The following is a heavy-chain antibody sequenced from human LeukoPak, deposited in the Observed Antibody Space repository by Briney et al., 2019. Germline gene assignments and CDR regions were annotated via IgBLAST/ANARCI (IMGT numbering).Heavy chain of an antibody. J-gene: IGHJ4*02. CDR2: IRSKANSYAT. CDR1: GFTFSGSA. D-gene: IGHD6-19*01. CDR3: ARDPVTDSGGIAVAGPPKYYFDY. V-gene: IGHV3-73*01. Sequence: GGSLKLSCAASGFTFSGSAMHWVRQASGKGLEWVGRIRSKANSYATAYAASVKGRFTISRDDSKNTAYLQMNSLKTEDTAVYYCARDPVTDSGGIAVAGPPKYYFDYWGQGTLVTVSS.